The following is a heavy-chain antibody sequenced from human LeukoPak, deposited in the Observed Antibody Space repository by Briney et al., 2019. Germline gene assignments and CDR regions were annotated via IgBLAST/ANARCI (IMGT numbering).Heavy chain of an antibody. CDR2: ISWNSCSI. V-gene: IGHV3-9*01. Sequence: GRSLRLSCAASGFTFDDYAMHWVRQAPGKGLEGVSGISWNSCSICYADSVKGRFTSSRDNAKNSLYLQMNSLRAEDTALYYCAKAPSPYDSSGFDYWGQGTLVTVSS. J-gene: IGHJ4*02. D-gene: IGHD3-22*01. CDR3: AKAPSPYDSSGFDY. CDR1: GFTFDDYA.